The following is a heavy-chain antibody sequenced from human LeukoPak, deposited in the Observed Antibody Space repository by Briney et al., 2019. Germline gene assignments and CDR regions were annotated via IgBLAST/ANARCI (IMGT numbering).Heavy chain of an antibody. J-gene: IGHJ4*02. CDR2: ISGSGGST. Sequence: GGTLRLSCAASGFTFSSYGMSWVRQAPGKGLEWVSAISGSGGSTYYADSVKGRFTISRDNSKNTLYLQMNSLRAEDTAVYYCAKEQGGYNSHFDYWGQGTLVTVSS. CDR1: GFTFSSYG. D-gene: IGHD5-24*01. V-gene: IGHV3-23*01. CDR3: AKEQGGYNSHFDY.